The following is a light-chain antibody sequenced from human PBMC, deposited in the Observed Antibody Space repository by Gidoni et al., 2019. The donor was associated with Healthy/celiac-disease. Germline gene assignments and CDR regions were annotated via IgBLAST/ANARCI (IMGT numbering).Light chain of an antibody. Sequence: SSVLTPPPSVSVAPGQTARITCGGNTIVSKSVRWYQQKPGQAPVLVVYDDSDRPSGIPERFSGSNSGNTATLTISRVEAGDEADYYCQVWDSSSDHVVFGGGTKLTVL. V-gene: IGLV3-21*02. CDR3: QVWDSSSDHVV. CDR1: TIVSKS. CDR2: DDS. J-gene: IGLJ2*01.